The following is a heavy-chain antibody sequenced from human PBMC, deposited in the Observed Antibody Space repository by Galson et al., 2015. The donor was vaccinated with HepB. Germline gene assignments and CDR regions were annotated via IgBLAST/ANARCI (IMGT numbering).Heavy chain of an antibody. CDR3: ARRLGSYSSGWYGYFDY. CDR1: GGSISSSSYY. Sequence: ETLSLTCTVSGGSISSSSYYWGWIRQPPGKGLEWIGSIYYSGSTYYNPSLKSRVTISVDTSKNQFSLKLSSVTAADTAVYYCARRLGSYSSGWYGYFDYWGQGTLVTVSS. J-gene: IGHJ4*02. V-gene: IGHV4-39*01. CDR2: IYYSGST. D-gene: IGHD6-19*01.